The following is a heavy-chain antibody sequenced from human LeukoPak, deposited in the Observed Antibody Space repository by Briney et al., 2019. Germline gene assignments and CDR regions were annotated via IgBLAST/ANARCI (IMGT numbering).Heavy chain of an antibody. J-gene: IGHJ5*02. CDR3: ARESRYYDFWSGPYYAWFDP. CDR1: GFTFSSYA. V-gene: IGHV3-30-3*01. CDR2: ISYDGSNK. Sequence: GGSLRLSCLASGFTFSSYAMHWVRQAPGKGLEWVAVISYDGSNKYYADSVKGRFTISRDNSKNTLYLQMNSLRAEDTAVYYCARESRYYDFWSGPYYAWFDPWGQGTLVTVSS. D-gene: IGHD3-3*01.